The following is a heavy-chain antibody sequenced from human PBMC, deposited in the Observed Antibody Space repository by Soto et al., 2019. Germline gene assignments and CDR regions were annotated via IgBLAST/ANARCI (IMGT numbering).Heavy chain of an antibody. V-gene: IGHV4-39*01. D-gene: IGHD6-13*01. CDR3: ARPGIAAAGPPAYYYYYYGMDV. CDR2: IYYIGGS. Sequence: QLQLQESGPGLVKPSETLSLTCTVSGGSISSRSYYWGWILQPPGKGLEWIGSIYYIGGSYYNPSIKTRVSITVDTTKNQFSLKLSAVTAADTAVYYCARPGIAAAGPPAYYYYYYGMDVWGQGTTVTVSS. J-gene: IGHJ6*02. CDR1: GGSISSRSYY.